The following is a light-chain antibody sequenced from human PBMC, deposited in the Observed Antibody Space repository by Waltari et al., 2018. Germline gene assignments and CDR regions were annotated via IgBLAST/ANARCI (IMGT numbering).Light chain of an antibody. J-gene: IGLJ2*01. CDR1: SLRSYY. Sequence: SSELTQDPAVSVAMGQTVRITCQGDSLRSYYASWYQQRPGQAPILVIYDKNNRPSGIQDRFAGSSSHKTGSLTITGAQAEDEASYYCHSRDASGVAGSFGGGTKLTVL. V-gene: IGLV3-19*01. CDR3: HSRDASGVAGS. CDR2: DKN.